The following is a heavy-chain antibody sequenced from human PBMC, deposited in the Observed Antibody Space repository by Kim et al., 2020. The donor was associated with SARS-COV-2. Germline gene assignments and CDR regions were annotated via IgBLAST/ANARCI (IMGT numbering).Heavy chain of an antibody. Sequence: SVKGRFTISRDNSKNTLYLQMNSLRAEDTAVYYCARDSEALRFLEWLFDYWGQGTLVTVSS. D-gene: IGHD3-3*01. V-gene: IGHV3-30*01. CDR3: ARDSEALRFLEWLFDY. J-gene: IGHJ4*02.